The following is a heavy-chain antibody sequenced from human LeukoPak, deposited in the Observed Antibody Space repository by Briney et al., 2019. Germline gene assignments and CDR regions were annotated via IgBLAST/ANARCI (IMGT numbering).Heavy chain of an antibody. V-gene: IGHV3-48*03. J-gene: IGHJ6*03. CDR1: GFTFSSYE. Sequence: GGSLRLSCAASGFTFSSYEMNWVRQAPGKGLEWVSYISSSGSTIYYADSVKGRFTIPRDNSKNTLFLQINSLRAEDTAVYYCAKNGDRGAFCSGGTCYPYYYYYMDVWGKGTTVTISS. D-gene: IGHD2-15*01. CDR2: ISSSGSTI. CDR3: AKNGDRGAFCSGGTCYPYYYYYMDV.